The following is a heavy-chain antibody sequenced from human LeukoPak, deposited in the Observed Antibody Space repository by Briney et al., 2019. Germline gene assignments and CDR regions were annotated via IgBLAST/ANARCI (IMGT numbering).Heavy chain of an antibody. CDR3: ARSSGSRYYIDY. CDR1: GGSISTYY. D-gene: IGHD1-26*01. J-gene: IGHJ4*02. Sequence: PSETLSLTCTVSGGSISTYYWSWIRQPPGKGLEWIGYIHYTGSAYYNPSLKSRVTISVDTSKNQFSLILSSVTAADTAVYYCARSSGSRYYIDYWGQGTLVTVSS. V-gene: IGHV4-59*01. CDR2: IHYTGSA.